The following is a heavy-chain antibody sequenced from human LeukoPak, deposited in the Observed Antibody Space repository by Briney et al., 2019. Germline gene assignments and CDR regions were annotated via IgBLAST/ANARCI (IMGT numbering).Heavy chain of an antibody. D-gene: IGHD3-16*01. J-gene: IGHJ4*02. V-gene: IGHV3-23*01. CDR2: ISVSGGTT. CDR3: ARDRSFGAVALYYFDY. Sequence: GGSLRLSCAASGLTFSSHALSWVRQAPGKGLEWVSSISVSGGTTYYADSVKGRFTISRDNSKNTLYLQMNSLRAEDTAVYYCARDRSFGAVALYYFDYWGQGTLVTVSS. CDR1: GLTFSSHA.